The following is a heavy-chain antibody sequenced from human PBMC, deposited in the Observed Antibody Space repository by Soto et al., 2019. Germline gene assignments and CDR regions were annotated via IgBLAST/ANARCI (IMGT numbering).Heavy chain of an antibody. CDR2: IYHSGST. CDR1: GGSISSGGYS. D-gene: IGHD4-17*01. J-gene: IGHJ4*02. V-gene: IGHV4-30-2*01. CDR3: ARNTNDYGVSYYSDY. Sequence: SETLSLTCAVSGGSISSGGYSWSWIRQPPGKGLEWSGYIYHSGSTYYNPSLKSRVTISVDRSKNQFSLKLSSVTAADTAVYYCARNTNDYGVSYYSDYWGQGTLVTVSS.